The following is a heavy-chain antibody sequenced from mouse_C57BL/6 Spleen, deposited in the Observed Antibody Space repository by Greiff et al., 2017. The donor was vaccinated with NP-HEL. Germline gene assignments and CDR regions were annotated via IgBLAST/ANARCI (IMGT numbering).Heavy chain of an antibody. CDR3: AKLGRNYAMDY. J-gene: IGHJ4*01. Sequence: VQLQESGAELARPGASVKLSCKASGYTFTSYGISWVKQRTGQGLEWIGEIYPRSGNTYYNEKFKGKATLTADKSSSTAYMELRSLTSEDSAVYFCAKLGRNYAMDYWGQGTSVTVSS. V-gene: IGHV1-81*01. CDR2: IYPRSGNT. D-gene: IGHD4-1*01. CDR1: GYTFTSYG.